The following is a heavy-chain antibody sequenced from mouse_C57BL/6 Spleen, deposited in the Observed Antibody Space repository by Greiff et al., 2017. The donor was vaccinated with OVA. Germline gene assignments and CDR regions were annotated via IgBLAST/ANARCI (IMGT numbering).Heavy chain of an antibody. D-gene: IGHD2-4*01. Sequence: VQLQQSGAELVKPGSSVKLSCKASGYTFTSYWMHWVKQRPIQGLEWIGNIDPGGSETHYNEKFKDKATLTGDKSSSTGYMQLSSLTSEDSAVYYCARWGITTGRPYHYAFDYWGQGTSVTVSS. CDR1: GYTFTSYW. CDR2: IDPGGSET. CDR3: ARWGITTGRPYHYAFDY. J-gene: IGHJ4*01. V-gene: IGHV1-52*01.